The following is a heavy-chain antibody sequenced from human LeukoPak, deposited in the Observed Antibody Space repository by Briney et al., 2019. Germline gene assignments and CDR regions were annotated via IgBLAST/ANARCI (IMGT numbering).Heavy chain of an antibody. CDR1: GFTFSSYW. D-gene: IGHD2-2*01. CDR2: IKQDGSEK. J-gene: IGHJ4*02. V-gene: IGHV3-7*01. CDR3: VVDRRSNSWYQPFDY. Sequence: GGSLRLSCAASGFTFSSYWMSWVRQAPGKGLEWVADIKQDGSEKYYVDSVKGRFTISRDNAKNSMYLQMNSLRAEDTAVYYCVVDRRSNSWYQPFDYWGQGTLVTVSS.